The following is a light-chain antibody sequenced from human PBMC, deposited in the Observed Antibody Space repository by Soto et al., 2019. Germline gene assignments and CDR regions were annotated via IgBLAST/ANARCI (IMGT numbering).Light chain of an antibody. CDR2: AAS. Sequence: DIQMTQSPSSLSASMGDRVTITCRASQSISKYLNWYQQKPGKAPKLLISAASSLQSGVPSRFSGSGSGTDFTPSISSLQPDDFATYYCQQSYITPLTFGQGTKVEMK. CDR3: QQSYITPLT. CDR1: QSISKY. J-gene: IGKJ1*01. V-gene: IGKV1-39*01.